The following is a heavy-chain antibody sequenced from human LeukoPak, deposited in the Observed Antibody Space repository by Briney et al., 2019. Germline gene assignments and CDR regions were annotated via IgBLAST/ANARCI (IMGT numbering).Heavy chain of an antibody. CDR1: GYTFTGYY. Sequence: GASVKVSCKASGYTFTGYYMHWVRQAPGQGLEWMGRINPNSGGTNYARKFQGRVTMTRDTSISTVYMELSRLRSDDTAVYYCARAAGTGTSFYFDYWGQGTLVTVSS. J-gene: IGHJ4*02. V-gene: IGHV1-2*06. D-gene: IGHD1-7*01. CDR2: INPNSGGT. CDR3: ARAAGTGTSFYFDY.